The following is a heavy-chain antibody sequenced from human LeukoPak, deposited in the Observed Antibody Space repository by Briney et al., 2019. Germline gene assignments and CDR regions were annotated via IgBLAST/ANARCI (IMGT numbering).Heavy chain of an antibody. Sequence: PSQTLSLTCAVSGDSISYESYYWNWTRQAPGKGPEWIGNIYRGRTRLNPSYTSRVAISVDMSKSQVSLSLTSVTAADTAIYYCAGEGEYGQSYSWGQGVLVVVSA. D-gene: IGHD4-17*01. J-gene: IGHJ5*02. CDR2: IYRGRT. CDR1: GDSISYESYY. V-gene: IGHV4-30-2*01. CDR3: AGEGEYGQSYS.